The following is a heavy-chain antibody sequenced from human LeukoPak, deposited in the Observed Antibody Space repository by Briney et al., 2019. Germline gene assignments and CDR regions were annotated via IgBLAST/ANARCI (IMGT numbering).Heavy chain of an antibody. CDR2: IYHSGST. Sequence: SETLSLTCTVSGGSISSGGYYWSWIRQPPGKGLEWIGYIYHSGSTYYNPSLKSRVTISVDRSKNQFSLKLSSVTAADTAVYYCARGTIFSTSSYVVPVWGQGTMVTVSS. CDR1: GGSISSGGYY. J-gene: IGHJ3*01. CDR3: ARGTIFSTSSYVVPV. D-gene: IGHD2-2*01. V-gene: IGHV4-30-2*01.